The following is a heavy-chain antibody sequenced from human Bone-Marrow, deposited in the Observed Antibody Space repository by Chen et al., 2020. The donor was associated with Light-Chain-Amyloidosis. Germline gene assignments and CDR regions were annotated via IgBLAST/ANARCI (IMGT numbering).Heavy chain of an antibody. CDR1: GLCCHHYR. V-gene: IGHV3-21*04. J-gene: IGHJ6*02. CDR2: ITGSGDI. CDR3: ARAAAVGGGFNYYGMDV. Sequence: EMQLVESGGGRVKRGGSLRLSCAASGLCCHHYRFKWVRQAPGKGLEWVSSITGSGDIYYADSVKGRFTISRDDAKKTVYLQMNSLRAEDTAVYYCARAAAVGGGFNYYGMDVWGQGTTVTVAS. D-gene: IGHD6-19*01.